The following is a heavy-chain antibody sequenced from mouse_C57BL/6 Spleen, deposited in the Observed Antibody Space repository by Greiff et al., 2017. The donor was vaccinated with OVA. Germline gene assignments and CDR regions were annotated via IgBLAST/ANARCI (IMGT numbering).Heavy chain of an antibody. J-gene: IGHJ1*03. Sequence: QVQLQQSGPELVKPGASVKISCKASGYAFSSSWMNWVKQRPGKGLEWIGRIYPGDGDTNYNGKFKGKATLTADKSSSTAYMQLSSLTSEDSAVYFCAREGYYGSSYGFVWGTGTTVTVSS. CDR1: GYAFSSSW. CDR2: IYPGDGDT. CDR3: AREGYYGSSYGFV. D-gene: IGHD1-1*01. V-gene: IGHV1-82*01.